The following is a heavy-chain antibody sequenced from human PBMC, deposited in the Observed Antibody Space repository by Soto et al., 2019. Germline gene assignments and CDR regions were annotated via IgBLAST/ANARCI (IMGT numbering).Heavy chain of an antibody. J-gene: IGHJ4*02. Sequence: PGGSLRLSCAASGFTFSSYGMHWVRQAPGKGLEWVAVISYDGSNKYYADSVKGRFTISRDNSKNTLYLQMNSLRAEDTAVYYCAKDHTNSGYFDYWGQGTLVTVSS. CDR1: GFTFSSYG. D-gene: IGHD6-19*01. CDR2: ISYDGSNK. V-gene: IGHV3-30*18. CDR3: AKDHTNSGYFDY.